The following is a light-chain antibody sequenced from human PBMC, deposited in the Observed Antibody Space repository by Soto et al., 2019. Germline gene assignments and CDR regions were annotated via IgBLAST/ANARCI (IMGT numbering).Light chain of an antibody. CDR3: QKYNKWKLN. Sequence: ETLMAHSPATLSVSPGQGATLSCRASQRVGNDLAWYQQKAGQAPRLLIYGASNRATAIPARFSASGSGTELTITITSLQSEDFELYYCQKYNKWKLNFGGGNKVDIK. CDR2: GAS. J-gene: IGKJ4*01. CDR1: QRVGND. V-gene: IGKV3-15*01.